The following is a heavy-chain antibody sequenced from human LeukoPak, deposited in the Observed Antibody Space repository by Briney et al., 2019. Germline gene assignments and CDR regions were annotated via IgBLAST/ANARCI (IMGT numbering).Heavy chain of an antibody. J-gene: IGHJ5*02. CDR3: ARDVVGKYYDFWSGYFISSAWFDP. V-gene: IGHV4-59*01. D-gene: IGHD3-3*01. Sequence: PSETLSLTCTVSGGSISSYYWSWIRQPPGKGLEWIGYIYYGGSTNYNPSLKSRVTISVDTSKNQFSLKLSSVTAADTAVYYCARDVVGKYYDFWSGYFISSAWFDPWGQGTLVTVSS. CDR2: IYYGGST. CDR1: GGSISSYY.